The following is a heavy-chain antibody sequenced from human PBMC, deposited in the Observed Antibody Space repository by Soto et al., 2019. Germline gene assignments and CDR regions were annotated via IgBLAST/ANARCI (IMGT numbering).Heavy chain of an antibody. J-gene: IGHJ6*02. CDR1: GFSFSSYA. D-gene: IGHD3-10*01. CDR3: AKDSYGSGTDYFYGMDV. CDR2: MGAGGGST. Sequence: GGSLRLSCAASGFSFSSYAMSWVRQSPGKGLEWVSCMGAGGGSTFHADSVKGRFTISRDNPKNTLYLQMNSLRAEDTAVYYCAKDSYGSGTDYFYGMDVRGQGTTVTVSS. V-gene: IGHV3-23*01.